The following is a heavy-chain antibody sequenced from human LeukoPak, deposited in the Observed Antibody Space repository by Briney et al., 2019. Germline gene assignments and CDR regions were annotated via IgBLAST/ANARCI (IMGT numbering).Heavy chain of an antibody. CDR2: ISGTGSST. D-gene: IGHD3-22*01. J-gene: IGHJ4*02. Sequence: GGSLRLSCAASGFTFSNYAMSWVRQAPGKGLEWFSAISGTGSSTYYADSVKGRFTISRDNAKNSLYLQMNSLRAEDTAVYYCARDNTGYYDSSGYYDYWGQGTLVTVSS. CDR3: ARDNTGYYDSSGYYDY. CDR1: GFTFSNYA. V-gene: IGHV3-23*01.